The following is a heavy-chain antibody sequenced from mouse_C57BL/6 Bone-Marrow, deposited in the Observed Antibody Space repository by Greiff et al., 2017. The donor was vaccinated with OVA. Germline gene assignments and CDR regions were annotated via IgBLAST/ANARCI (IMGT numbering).Heavy chain of an antibody. Sequence: EVKLMESGGDLVKPGGSLKLSCAASGFTFSSYGMSWVRQTPDKRLEWVATISSGGSYTYYPDSVKGRFTISRENAKNTLYLQMSSLKSEDTAMYYCAKGLWGTSAYWGQGTLVTVSA. V-gene: IGHV5-6*01. CDR2: ISSGGSYT. CDR1: GFTFSSYG. J-gene: IGHJ3*01. D-gene: IGHD3-3*01. CDR3: AKGLWGTSAY.